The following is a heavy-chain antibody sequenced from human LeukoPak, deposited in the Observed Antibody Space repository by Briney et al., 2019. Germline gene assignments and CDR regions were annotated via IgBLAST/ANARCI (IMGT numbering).Heavy chain of an antibody. CDR1: GYTFTSFG. CDR3: ARDLRSGWSSPSGFFDY. V-gene: IGHV1-18*01. Sequence: GASVRVSCKASGYTFTSFGISWVRQAPGQGPEWMGWISADNGNTNYAQKFQGRVTMTTDTSTTTAYMELTSLRSDDTAVYYCARDLRSGWSSPSGFFDYWGQGTLATVSS. J-gene: IGHJ4*02. D-gene: IGHD6-19*01. CDR2: ISADNGNT.